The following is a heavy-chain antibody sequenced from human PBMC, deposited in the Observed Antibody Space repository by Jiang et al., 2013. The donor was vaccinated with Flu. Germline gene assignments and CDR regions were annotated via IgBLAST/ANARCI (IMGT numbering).Heavy chain of an antibody. CDR2: IIPIFGTA. J-gene: IGHJ4*02. V-gene: IGHV1-69*06. D-gene: IGHD5-24*01. CDR1: GGTFSSYA. Sequence: SVKVSCKASGGTFSSYAISWVRQAPGQGLEWMGGIIPIFGTANYAQKFQGRVTITADKSTSTAYMELSSLRSEDTAVYYCASVRGDGYRDYFDYWGQGTLVTVSS. CDR3: ASVRGDGYRDYFDY.